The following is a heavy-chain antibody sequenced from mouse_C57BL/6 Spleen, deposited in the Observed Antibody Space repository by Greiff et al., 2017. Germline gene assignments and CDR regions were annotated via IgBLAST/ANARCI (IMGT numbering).Heavy chain of an antibody. CDR2: IDPADGDT. J-gene: IGHJ1*03. CDR3: TIYFYGSSLHWYVDV. CDR1: GFNIKDYY. V-gene: IGHV14-1*01. Sequence: EVKLMESGAELVRPGASVKLSCTASGFNIKDYYMHWVKQRPEQGLEWIGRIDPADGDTEYAPKFQGKATMTADTSSNTAYLQLSSLTSEDTAVYYCTIYFYGSSLHWYVDVWGTGTTVTVSS. D-gene: IGHD1-1*01.